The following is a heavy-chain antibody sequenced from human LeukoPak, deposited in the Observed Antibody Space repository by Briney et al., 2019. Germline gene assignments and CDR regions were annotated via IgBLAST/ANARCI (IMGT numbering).Heavy chain of an antibody. D-gene: IGHD3-22*01. V-gene: IGHV1-69*06. CDR1: GGTFSSYA. J-gene: IGHJ4*02. CDR3: ARGTEPYDSSGYGYY. Sequence: SVKVSCKASGGTFSSYAISWVRQAPGQGLEWMGGIIPIFGTANYAQKFQGRVTITADKSTSTAYMELSSLRSEDTAVYYCARGTEPYDSSGYGYYWGQGTLVTVSS. CDR2: IIPIFGTA.